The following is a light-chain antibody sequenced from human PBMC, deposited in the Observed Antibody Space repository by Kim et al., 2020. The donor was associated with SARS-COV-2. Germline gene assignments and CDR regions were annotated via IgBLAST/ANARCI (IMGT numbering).Light chain of an antibody. CDR2: MGS. V-gene: IGKV2-28*01. Sequence: DIVMTQSPLSLPVTPGEPASISCRSTQSLLHTNGYNYLDWYLQKPGQPPQLLIYMGSHRASGVPDRFSGSGSGTDFTLRISRVEAEDVGVYYCMQALQSPITFGPGTKVDIK. J-gene: IGKJ3*01. CDR1: QSLLHTNGYNY. CDR3: MQALQSPIT.